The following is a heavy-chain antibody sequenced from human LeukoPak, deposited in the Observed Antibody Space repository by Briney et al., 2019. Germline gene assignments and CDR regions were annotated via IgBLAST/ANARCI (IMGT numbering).Heavy chain of an antibody. Sequence: GESLKISCKGSGYSFIYYWIGWVRQMPGKGLEWMGIIYPGDSDTRYTPSFQGQVTISADKSLSTAYLQWNSLKASDTAMYCCARQDGNSAYYFDYWGQGTLVTVSS. CDR2: IYPGDSDT. CDR3: ARQDGNSAYYFDY. D-gene: IGHD4-23*01. J-gene: IGHJ4*02. V-gene: IGHV5-51*01. CDR1: GYSFIYYW.